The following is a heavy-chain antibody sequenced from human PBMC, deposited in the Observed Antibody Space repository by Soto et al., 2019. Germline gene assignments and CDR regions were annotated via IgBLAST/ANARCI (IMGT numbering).Heavy chain of an antibody. CDR3: ARSCRYDYVWGSYRPNFDY. CDR2: IIPIFGTA. J-gene: IGHJ4*02. Sequence: QVQLVQSGAEVKKPGSSVKVSCKASGGTFSSYAISWVRQAPGQGLEWMGGIIPIFGTANYAQKFQGRVTITADESTSTAYIELSSLRSEDTAVYYCARSCRYDYVWGSYRPNFDYWGQGTLVTVSS. D-gene: IGHD3-16*02. CDR1: GGTFSSYA. V-gene: IGHV1-69*01.